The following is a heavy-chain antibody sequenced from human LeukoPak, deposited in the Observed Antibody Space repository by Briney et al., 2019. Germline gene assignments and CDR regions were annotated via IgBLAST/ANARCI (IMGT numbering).Heavy chain of an antibody. J-gene: IGHJ4*02. Sequence: GESLKISCKGSGYTFSSYWIGWVRQMPGKGLEWMGIIYPGDSDTRYSPSFQGQVTISADKSISTAYLQWSSLKASDTAMYYCARRGSYNYPNFDYWGQGTLVTVSS. V-gene: IGHV5-51*01. CDR1: GYTFSSYW. CDR3: ARRGSYNYPNFDY. D-gene: IGHD5-24*01. CDR2: IYPGDSDT.